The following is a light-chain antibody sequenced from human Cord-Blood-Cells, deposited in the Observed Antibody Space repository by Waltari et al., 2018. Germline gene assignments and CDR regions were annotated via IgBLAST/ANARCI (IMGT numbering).Light chain of an antibody. V-gene: IGKV1-5*02. CDR3: QQYNSYWT. Sequence: GDRVTIICRDSQSISSWLAWYQQKPGKAPKLLIYDASSLESGVPSRFSGSGSGTEFTLTISSLQPDDFATYYCQQYNSYWTFGQGTKVEIK. CDR2: DAS. CDR1: QSISSW. J-gene: IGKJ1*01.